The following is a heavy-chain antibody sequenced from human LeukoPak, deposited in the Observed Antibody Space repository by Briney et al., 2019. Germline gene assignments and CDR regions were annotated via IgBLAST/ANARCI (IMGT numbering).Heavy chain of an antibody. D-gene: IGHD7-27*01. Sequence: ASVKVSCKASGYTFASFDFNWVRQATGQGLEWMGWMKSNNGHAGYAQKFQGRVTMTRDTSISTAYMELSSLTFEDTAVYYCARGPPNWGMVGYWGQGTLVTVSS. J-gene: IGHJ4*02. CDR1: GYTFASFD. CDR3: ARGPPNWGMVGY. CDR2: MKSNNGHA. V-gene: IGHV1-8*01.